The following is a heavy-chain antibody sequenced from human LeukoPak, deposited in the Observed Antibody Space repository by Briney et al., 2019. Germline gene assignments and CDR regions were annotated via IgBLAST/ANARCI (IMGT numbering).Heavy chain of an antibody. CDR1: GYTFTSYG. J-gene: IGHJ4*02. V-gene: IGHV1-18*01. D-gene: IGHD2-15*01. Sequence: GASVKVSCKASGYTFTSYGISWVRQALGQGLEWMGWISAYNGNTNYAQKLQGRVTMTTDTSTSTAYMELRSLRSDDTAVYYCARDRGKRIVVVVAATHYFDYWGQGTLVTVSS. CDR2: ISAYNGNT. CDR3: ARDRGKRIVVVVAATHYFDY.